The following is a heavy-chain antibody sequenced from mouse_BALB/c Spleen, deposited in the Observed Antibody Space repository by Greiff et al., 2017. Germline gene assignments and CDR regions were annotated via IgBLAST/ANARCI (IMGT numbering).Heavy chain of an antibody. J-gene: IGHJ3*01. CDR2: IHYSGST. CDR1: GYSITSGYS. D-gene: IGHD2-3*01. CDR3: ARSRVSIYDGYHLGTSY. Sequence: EVQLQQSGPDLVKPSQSLSLTCTVTGYSITSGYSWHWIRQFPGNKLEWMGYIHYSGSTNYNPSLKSRISITRDTSKNQFFLQLNSVTTEDTATYYCARSRVSIYDGYHLGTSYWGQGTLVTVSA. V-gene: IGHV3-1*02.